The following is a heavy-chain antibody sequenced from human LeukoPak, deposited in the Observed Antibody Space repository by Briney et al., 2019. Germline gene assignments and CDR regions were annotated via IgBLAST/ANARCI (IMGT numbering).Heavy chain of an antibody. Sequence: SETLSLTCTVSGGSISSYYWNWVRQPPGKGLEWIRNIYSSGSTDYNPSLKSRVTISLDTSKFQFSLRLNSMTAADTAVYYCARADPNASGYFYRFNWFDPWGQGTLVTVSS. D-gene: IGHD3-10*01. CDR2: IYSSGST. CDR3: ARADPNASGYFYRFNWFDP. V-gene: IGHV4-59*01. CDR1: GGSISSYY. J-gene: IGHJ5*02.